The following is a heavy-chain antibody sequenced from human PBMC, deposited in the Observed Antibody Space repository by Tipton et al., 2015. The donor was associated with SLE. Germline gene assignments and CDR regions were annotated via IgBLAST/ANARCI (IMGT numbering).Heavy chain of an antibody. CDR2: IYSAGTT. J-gene: IGHJ4*02. CDR3: ARDALATAHEIDY. V-gene: IGHV3-23*03. Sequence: SLRLSCAASGFTFTSYAMTWVRQPPGRGLEWVSIIYSAGTTYYGDSLKGRLTISRDNSKNTLFLQMNSLRTEDTAVYYCARDALATAHEIDYWGQGTLVTVSA. CDR1: GFTFTSYA.